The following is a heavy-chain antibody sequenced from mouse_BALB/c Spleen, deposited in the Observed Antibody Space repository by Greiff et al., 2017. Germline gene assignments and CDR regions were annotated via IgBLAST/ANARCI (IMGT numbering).Heavy chain of an antibody. J-gene: IGHJ4*01. CDR1: GFSLTSYG. Sequence: VKLMESGPGLVQPSQSLSITCTVSGFSLTSYGVHWVRQSPGKGLEWLGVIWSGGSTDYNAAFISRLSISKDNSKSQVFFKMNSLQADDTAIYYCARKGTMITTGAMDYWGQGTSVTVSS. CDR2: IWSGGST. V-gene: IGHV2-4-1*01. D-gene: IGHD2-4*01. CDR3: ARKGTMITTGAMDY.